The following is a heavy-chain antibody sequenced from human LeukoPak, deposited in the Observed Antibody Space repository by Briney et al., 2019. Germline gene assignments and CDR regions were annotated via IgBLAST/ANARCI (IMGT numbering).Heavy chain of an antibody. J-gene: IGHJ4*02. Sequence: GGSLRLSCAASGFTVSSNFMSWVGQAPGKGLEWVSVIYTGGSTYFIDSVKGRFTISRDNSKNTLYLQMNSLRAEDTAVYYCARGNGYNSAFDYWGQGTLVTVSS. CDR1: GFTVSSNF. V-gene: IGHV3-66*01. CDR3: ARGNGYNSAFDY. CDR2: IYTGGST. D-gene: IGHD5-24*01.